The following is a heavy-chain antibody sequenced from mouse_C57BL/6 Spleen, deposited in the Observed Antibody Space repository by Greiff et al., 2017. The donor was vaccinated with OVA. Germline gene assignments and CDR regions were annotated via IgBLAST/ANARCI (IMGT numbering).Heavy chain of an antibody. V-gene: IGHV1-82*01. Sequence: QVQLQQSGPELVKPGASVKISCKASGYAFSSSWMNWVKQRPGKGLEWIGRIYPGDGDTNSNGKFKGKATLTADKSSSTAYMQLSSLTSEDSAVYFCARHSLYYAMDDWGQGTSVTVSS. CDR2: IYPGDGDT. CDR1: GYAFSSSW. J-gene: IGHJ4*01. CDR3: ARHSLYYAMDD.